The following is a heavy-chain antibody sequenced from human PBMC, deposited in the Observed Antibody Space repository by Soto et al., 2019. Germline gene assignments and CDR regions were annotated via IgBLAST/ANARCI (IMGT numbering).Heavy chain of an antibody. CDR3: ARDGISGYVGSSYYYYYGMDV. CDR2: IYYSGST. J-gene: IGHJ6*02. Sequence: SETLSLTCTVSGGSISSGGYYWSWIRQHPGKGLEWIGYIYYSGSTYYNPSLKSRVTISVDTSKNQFSLKLSSVTAADTAVYYCARDGISGYVGSSYYYYYGMDVWGQGTTVTVSS. CDR1: GGSISSGGYY. D-gene: IGHD5-12*01. V-gene: IGHV4-31*03.